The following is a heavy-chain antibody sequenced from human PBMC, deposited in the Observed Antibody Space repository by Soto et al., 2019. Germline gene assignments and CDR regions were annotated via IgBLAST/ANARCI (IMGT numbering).Heavy chain of an antibody. D-gene: IGHD3-22*01. Sequence: LSLTCTVSGVSISSGGYYWSWIRQHPGKGLEWIGYIYYSGSTYYNPSLKSRVTISVDTSKNQFSLKLSSVTAADTAVYYCARGVPAGSGYYYFDYWGQGTLVTVSS. CDR2: IYYSGST. CDR1: GVSISSGGYY. V-gene: IGHV4-31*02. CDR3: ARGVPAGSGYYYFDY. J-gene: IGHJ4*02.